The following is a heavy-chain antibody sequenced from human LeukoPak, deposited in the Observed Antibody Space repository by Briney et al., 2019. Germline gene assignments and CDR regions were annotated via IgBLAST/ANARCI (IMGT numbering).Heavy chain of an antibody. CDR3: ARGAVAGLLPFDY. V-gene: IGHV5-10-1*01. CDR1: GYSFTSYW. J-gene: IGHJ4*02. Sequence: GESLKISGKGSGYSFTSYWISGVRQWPGKGLEWRGRIDPSDSYTNYTPSFQGHVTISADKSISTAYLQWSSLKASDTAMYYCARGAVAGLLPFDYWGQGTLVTVSS. D-gene: IGHD6-19*01. CDR2: IDPSDSYT.